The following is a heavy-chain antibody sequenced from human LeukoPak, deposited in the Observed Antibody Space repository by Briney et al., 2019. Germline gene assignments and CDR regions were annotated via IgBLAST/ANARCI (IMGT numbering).Heavy chain of an antibody. V-gene: IGHV4-61*02. D-gene: IGHD1-1*01. CDR2: IYTSGST. J-gene: IGHJ4*02. Sequence: SETLFLTCTVSGGSISSGSYYWSWIRQPAGKGLEWIGRIYTSGSTNYNPSLKSRVTTSVDTSKNQFSLKLSSVTAADTAVYYCARDSPFLPGFDYWGQGTLVTVSS. CDR3: ARDSPFLPGFDY. CDR1: GGSISSGSYY.